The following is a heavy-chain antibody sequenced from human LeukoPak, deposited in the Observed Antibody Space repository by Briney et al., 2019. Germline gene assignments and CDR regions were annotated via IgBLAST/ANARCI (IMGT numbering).Heavy chain of an antibody. CDR2: MNPNSGNT. D-gene: IGHD3-22*01. Sequence: GASVKVSCKASGYTFTSYDINWVRQATGQGLEWMGWMNPNSGNTGYAQKFQGRVTMTRNTSISTAYMELSSLRSEDTAVYYCARGQINYDSSGYYYGYFQHWGQGTLVTVSS. V-gene: IGHV1-8*01. CDR1: GYTFTSYD. J-gene: IGHJ1*01. CDR3: ARGQINYDSSGYYYGYFQH.